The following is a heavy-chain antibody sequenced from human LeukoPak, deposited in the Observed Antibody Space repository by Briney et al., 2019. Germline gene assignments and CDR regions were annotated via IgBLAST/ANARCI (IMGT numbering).Heavy chain of an antibody. CDR2: INAGNGNT. J-gene: IGHJ4*02. D-gene: IGHD5-12*01. CDR3: ARDRGVGGYSGYGPFDY. Sequence: ASVKVSCKASGYTFTSYAMHWVRQAPGQRLEWMGWINAGNGNTKYSQKFQGRVTITRDTSASTAYMELSSLRSEDTAVYYCARDRGVGGYSGYGPFDYWGQGTLVTVSS. CDR1: GYTFTSYA. V-gene: IGHV1-3*01.